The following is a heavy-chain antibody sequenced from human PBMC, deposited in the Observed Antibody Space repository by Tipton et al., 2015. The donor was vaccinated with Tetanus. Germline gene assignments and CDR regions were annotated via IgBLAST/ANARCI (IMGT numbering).Heavy chain of an antibody. CDR2: ISNGNT. CDR1: RGPISSYY. D-gene: IGHD5-24*01. Sequence: LRLSCTVSRGPISSYYWSWIRQPAGKGLEWIGHISNGNTDYSRSLKSRVTISVDTAKNQFSLQLSSVTAADTAVYYCARTTRRWLHPDYWGQGTLVTVSS. J-gene: IGHJ4*02. CDR3: ARTTRRWLHPDY. V-gene: IGHV4-4*07.